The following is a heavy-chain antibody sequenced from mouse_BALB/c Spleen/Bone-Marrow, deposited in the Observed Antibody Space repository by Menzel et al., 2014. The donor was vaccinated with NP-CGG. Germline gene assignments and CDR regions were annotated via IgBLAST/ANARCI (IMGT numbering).Heavy chain of an antibody. D-gene: IGHD1-1*01. CDR2: ISRGSCTI. Sequence: EVKVVESGGGLVQPGGSRKLSCAASGFTFSGFGMHWVRQAPEKGLEWVAYISRGSCTIYYADTVKGRFTISRDNPKNTLFPQMTSLRSEDTAMYYCARSGITTGSYWYFDIWGAGTTVTVSS. J-gene: IGHJ1*01. V-gene: IGHV5-17*02. CDR1: GFTFSGFG. CDR3: ARSGITTGSYWYFDI.